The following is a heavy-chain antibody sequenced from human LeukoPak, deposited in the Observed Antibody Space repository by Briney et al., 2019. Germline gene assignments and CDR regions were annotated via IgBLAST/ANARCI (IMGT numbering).Heavy chain of an antibody. CDR2: IYYSGST. CDR3: ARKRGLSIDY. V-gene: IGHV4-59*01. Sequence: PSETLSLTCAVYGGSFSGYYWSWIREPPGKGLEWIGYIYYSGSTNYNPSLKSRVTISVDTSKNQFSLKLSSVTAADTAVYYCARKRGLSIDYWGQGTLVTVSS. D-gene: IGHD3-16*02. J-gene: IGHJ4*02. CDR1: GGSFSGYY.